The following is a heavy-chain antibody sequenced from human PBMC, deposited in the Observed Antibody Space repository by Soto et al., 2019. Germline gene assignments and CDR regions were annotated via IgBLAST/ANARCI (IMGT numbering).Heavy chain of an antibody. D-gene: IGHD1-1*01. J-gene: IGHJ4*02. CDR1: GGSFRDYY. V-gene: IGHV4-34*01. Sequence: SETLSLTCAVYGGSFRDYYWIWIRLTPDKGLEWFGEINHSGRTNYNPSLKSRVTVSVDTSKNQFSLKVTSVTAADTAIYHCARGQGTTEVNDGPDYWGQGTMVTVSS. CDR2: INHSGRT. CDR3: ARGQGTTEVNDGPDY.